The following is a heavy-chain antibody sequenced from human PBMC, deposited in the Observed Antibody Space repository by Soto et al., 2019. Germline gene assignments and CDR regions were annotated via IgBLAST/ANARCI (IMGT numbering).Heavy chain of an antibody. J-gene: IGHJ6*02. V-gene: IGHV1-46*01. D-gene: IGHD6-13*01. Sequence: ASVKVSCKASGYTFTSYYMHWVRQAPGQGLEWMGIINPSSGSTSYAQKFQGRVTMTRDTSTSTAYMELSRLRSDDTAVYYCARQNIAAAGTEAGYYYYGMDVWGQGTTVTVSS. CDR3: ARQNIAAAGTEAGYYYYGMDV. CDR2: INPSSGST. CDR1: GYTFTSYY.